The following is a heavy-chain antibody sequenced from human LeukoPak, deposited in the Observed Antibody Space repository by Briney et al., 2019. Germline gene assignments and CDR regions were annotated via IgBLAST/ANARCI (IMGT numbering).Heavy chain of an antibody. J-gene: IGHJ4*02. Sequence: ASVKVSCKASRYTFPSYYMHWVRQAPGQGLEWMGIINPRGGSTRYAQKFQGRVTMTRDTSTSTVYMELSSLRSEERAVYYCARDRRLSHYCDSSGYYFDYWGQGTLVTVSS. CDR1: RYTFPSYY. V-gene: IGHV1-46*01. CDR2: INPRGGST. D-gene: IGHD3-22*01. CDR3: ARDRRLSHYCDSSGYYFDY.